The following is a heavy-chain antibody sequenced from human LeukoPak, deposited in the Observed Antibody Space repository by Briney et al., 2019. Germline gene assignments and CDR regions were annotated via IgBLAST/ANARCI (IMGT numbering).Heavy chain of an antibody. CDR1: GGSISSYY. CDR2: IYYSGST. CDR3: ARAWYFDL. Sequence: PSETLSLTCTVSGGSISSYYWSWLRQPPGKGLEWIGYIYYSGSTNYNPSLKSRVTISVDTSKNQFSLKLSSVTAADTAVYYCARAWYFDLWGRGTLVTVSS. V-gene: IGHV4-59*12. J-gene: IGHJ2*01.